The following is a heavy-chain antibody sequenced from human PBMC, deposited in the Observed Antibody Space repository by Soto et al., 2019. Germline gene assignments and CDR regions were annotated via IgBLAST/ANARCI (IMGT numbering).Heavy chain of an antibody. J-gene: IGHJ4*02. CDR2: IRSKAYGGTT. D-gene: IGHD4-17*01. V-gene: IGHV3-49*03. Sequence: GGSLRLSCTASGFTFGDYAMSWFRQAPGKGLEWVGFIRSKAYGGTTEYAASVKGRFTISRDDSKSIAYLQMNSLKTEDTAVYYCTRADYGDLFDYWGQGTLVTVSS. CDR1: GFTFGDYA. CDR3: TRADYGDLFDY.